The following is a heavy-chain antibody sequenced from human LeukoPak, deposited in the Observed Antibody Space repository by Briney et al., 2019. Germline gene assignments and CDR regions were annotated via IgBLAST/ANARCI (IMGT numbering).Heavy chain of an antibody. Sequence: ASVKVSCKVSGYTLIELSMHWVRQTPGKGLEWMGGFDPEDGETIYAQKFQGRVTMTEDTSTDTAYMELSSLRSEDTAVYYCATASSWSSHYYYYGMDVWGQGTTVTVSS. CDR3: ATASSWSSHYYYYGMDV. J-gene: IGHJ6*02. CDR2: FDPEDGET. CDR1: GYTLIELS. V-gene: IGHV1-24*01. D-gene: IGHD6-13*01.